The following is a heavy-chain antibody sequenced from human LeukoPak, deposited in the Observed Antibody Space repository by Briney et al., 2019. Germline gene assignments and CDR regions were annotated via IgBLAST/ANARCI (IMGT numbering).Heavy chain of an antibody. CDR3: ARGTTDAY. J-gene: IGHJ4*02. CDR1: GYSFTSYY. Sequence: GASVKVSCKASGYSFTSYYIHWVRQAPGQGLEWMGVINPSGGSTRYAQKFQGRVTMTGDPSTRTVYMELSSLTSDDTAVYYCARGTTDAYWGQGTPVTVSS. CDR2: INPSGGST. D-gene: IGHD1-1*01. V-gene: IGHV1-46*01.